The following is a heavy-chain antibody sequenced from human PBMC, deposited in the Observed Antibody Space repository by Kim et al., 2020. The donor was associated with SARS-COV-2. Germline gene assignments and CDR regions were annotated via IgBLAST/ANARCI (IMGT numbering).Heavy chain of an antibody. J-gene: IGHJ4*02. CDR1: GFTFSSYA. D-gene: IGHD2-15*01. CDR2: ISSNGGST. CDR3: ARGGVVAATPGDY. V-gene: IGHV3-64*01. Sequence: GGSLRLSCAASGFTFSSYAIHWVRQAPGKGLEYVSAISSNGGSTYYANSVKGRFTISRDNSKNTLYLQMGSLRAEDMAVYYCARGGVVAATPGDYWGQGTLITVSS.